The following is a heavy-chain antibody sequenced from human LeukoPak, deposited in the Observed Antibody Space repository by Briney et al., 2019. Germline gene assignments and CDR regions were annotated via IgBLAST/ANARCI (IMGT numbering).Heavy chain of an antibody. CDR3: ARDRPKLRYFDWLLSPRGMDV. CDR1: GYTFTGYY. V-gene: IGHV1-2*02. CDR2: INPNSGGI. J-gene: IGHJ6*02. D-gene: IGHD3-9*01. Sequence: ASVKVSCKASGYTFTGYYMHWVRQAPGQGLEWMGWINPNSGGINYAQKFQGRVTMTRDTSISTAYMELSRLRSDDTAVYYCARDRPKLRYFDWLLSPRGMDVWGQGTTVTVSS.